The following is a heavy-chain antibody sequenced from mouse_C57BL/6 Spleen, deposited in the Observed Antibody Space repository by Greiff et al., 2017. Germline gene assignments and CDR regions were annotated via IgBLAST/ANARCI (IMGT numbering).Heavy chain of an antibody. J-gene: IGHJ1*03. Sequence: QVQLQQSGPELVKPGASVTISCKASGYAFSSSWLNWVKQRPGKGLEWIGRIYPGDGDTNYNGQIKGKAKLTAAKASRTDYMQLRSLTSETTAVYSSARGVITTVDWDFDVWGTGTTVTVSS. CDR3: ARGVITTVDWDFDV. CDR1: GYAFSSSW. CDR2: IYPGDGDT. V-gene: IGHV1-82*01. D-gene: IGHD1-1*01.